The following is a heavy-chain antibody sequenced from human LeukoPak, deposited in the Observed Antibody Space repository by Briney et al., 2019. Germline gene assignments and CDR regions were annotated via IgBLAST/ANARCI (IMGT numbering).Heavy chain of an antibody. CDR1: GGSFSGYY. D-gene: IGHD1-26*01. Sequence: SETLSLTCAVYGGSFSGYYWSWIRQPPGKGLEWIGEINHSGSTNYNPSLKSRVTISVDTSKNQFSLKLSSVTAADTAVYHCAREYTSGTEVYYGMDVWGQGTTVTVSS. J-gene: IGHJ6*02. CDR2: INHSGST. V-gene: IGHV4-34*01. CDR3: AREYTSGTEVYYGMDV.